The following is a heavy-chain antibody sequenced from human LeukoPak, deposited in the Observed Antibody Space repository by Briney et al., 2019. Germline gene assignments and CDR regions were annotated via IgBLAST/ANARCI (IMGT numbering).Heavy chain of an antibody. Sequence: TGGSLRLSCAASGFTFSSYGMHWVRQAPGKGLEWVAVIWYDGSNKYYADSVKGRFTISRDNSKNTLYLQMNSLRAEDTAVYYCAREQYNWNDVYHDAFDIWGQGTMVTVSS. CDR1: GFTFSSYG. D-gene: IGHD1-1*01. V-gene: IGHV3-33*01. J-gene: IGHJ3*02. CDR3: AREQYNWNDVYHDAFDI. CDR2: IWYDGSNK.